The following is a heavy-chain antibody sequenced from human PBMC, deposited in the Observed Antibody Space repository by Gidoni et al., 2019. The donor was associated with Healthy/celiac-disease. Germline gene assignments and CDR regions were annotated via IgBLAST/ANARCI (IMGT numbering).Heavy chain of an antibody. CDR1: GGSISSYY. Sequence: QVQLQESGPGLVKPSETLSLTCNVSGGSISSYYWSWIRQPAGKGLEWIGRIYTRWSTNYHPSLTSRVTMSVATSKNQFSLKLSSVTAADTALYYCARDHWGIAQNWFDPWGQGTLVTVSS. CDR2: IYTRWST. J-gene: IGHJ5*02. D-gene: IGHD6-13*01. CDR3: ARDHWGIAQNWFDP. V-gene: IGHV4-4*07.